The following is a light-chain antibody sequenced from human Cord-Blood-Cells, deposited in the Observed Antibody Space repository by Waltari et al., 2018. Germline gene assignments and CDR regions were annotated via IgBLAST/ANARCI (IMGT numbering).Light chain of an antibody. CDR2: AAS. V-gene: IGKV1-39*01. Sequence: DIQMTQSPSSLSASVGDRVTITCRASQSIRSYLTWYQQKPGKAPKRLIYAASSLQSGVPSRFSGSGSGTEFTLTSSSLQPEDFATYYGQQSYGTPPWTCGQGTKVEIK. CDR1: QSIRSY. J-gene: IGKJ1*01. CDR3: QQSYGTPPWT.